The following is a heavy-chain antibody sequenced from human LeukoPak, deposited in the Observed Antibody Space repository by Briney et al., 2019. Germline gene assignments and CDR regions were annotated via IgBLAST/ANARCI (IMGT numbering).Heavy chain of an antibody. Sequence: GASVKVSCKASGYTFAAHHIHWVRQAPGQGLEWMGWILPDGRDTKYSQKFQDWMTLTTDTSTNTAYMELSRLKPDDTAVYYCSGRYGPGPIWGQGTLISASP. CDR2: ILPDGRDT. V-gene: IGHV1-2*04. CDR3: SGRYGPGPI. CDR1: GYTFAAHH. D-gene: IGHD3-10*01. J-gene: IGHJ4*02.